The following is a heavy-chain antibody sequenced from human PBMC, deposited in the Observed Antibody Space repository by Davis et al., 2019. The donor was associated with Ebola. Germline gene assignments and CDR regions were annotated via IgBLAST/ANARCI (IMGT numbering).Heavy chain of an antibody. Sequence: GGSLRLSCAASGFSFSSYWMHWVRQAPGKGLEWVAVISYDGSNKYYADSVKGRFTISRDNSKNTLYLQMNSLRIEDTAMYYCEKRRDNGGNYFDHWGQGTLVTVAS. V-gene: IGHV3-30*18. D-gene: IGHD2-8*01. CDR2: ISYDGSNK. CDR1: GFSFSSYW. J-gene: IGHJ4*02. CDR3: EKRRDNGGNYFDH.